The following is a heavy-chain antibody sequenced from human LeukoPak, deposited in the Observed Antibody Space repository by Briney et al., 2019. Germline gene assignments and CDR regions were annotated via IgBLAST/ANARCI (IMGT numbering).Heavy chain of an antibody. D-gene: IGHD5-12*01. J-gene: IGHJ5*02. CDR1: GFSFDDYG. Sequence: GGSLRLSCAASGFSFDDYGMSWVRQAPGKGPEWVSGISWNGGSTDYADSVKGRFTISRDNAKNSLYLQMNSLRAEDTAFYYCAREDSGSGANWFDPWGRGTLVTVSS. CDR3: AREDSGSGANWFDP. V-gene: IGHV3-20*04. CDR2: ISWNGGST.